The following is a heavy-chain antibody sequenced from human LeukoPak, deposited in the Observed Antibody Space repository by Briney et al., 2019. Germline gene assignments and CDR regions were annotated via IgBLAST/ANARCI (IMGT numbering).Heavy chain of an antibody. V-gene: IGHV4-39*07. CDR2: IYYSGST. CDR3: ARQRDEGMAGSFDY. D-gene: IGHD6-19*01. J-gene: IGHJ4*02. Sequence: SETQSLTCTVSGGSISSSSYYWGWIRQPPGKGLEWIGSIYYSGSTYYNPSLESRVTISVDTSKDQFSLKLSSVTAADTAVYYCARQRDEGMAGSFDYWGQGTLVTVSS. CDR1: GGSISSSSYY.